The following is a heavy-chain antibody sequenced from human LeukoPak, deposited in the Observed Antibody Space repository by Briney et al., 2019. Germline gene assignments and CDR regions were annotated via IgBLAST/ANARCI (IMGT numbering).Heavy chain of an antibody. Sequence: PSETLSLTCTVSGGSVSSGSYYWSWIRQPPGKGLEWIGYIYYSGSTNYNPSLKSRVTISVDTSKNQFSLKLSSVTAADTAVYYCARRLELTDNWNDEWGQGTLVTVSS. CDR1: GGSVSSGSYY. V-gene: IGHV4-61*01. CDR2: IYYSGST. D-gene: IGHD1-20*01. J-gene: IGHJ4*02. CDR3: ARRLELTDNWNDE.